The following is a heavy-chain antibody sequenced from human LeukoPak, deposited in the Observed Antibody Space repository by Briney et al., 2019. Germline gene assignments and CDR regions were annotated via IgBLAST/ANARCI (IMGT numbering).Heavy chain of an antibody. J-gene: IGHJ4*02. CDR1: GFAFSSYE. Sequence: PGGSLRLSCAASGFAFSSYEMNWVRQAPGKGLEWVSYIGSSGSTIYYADSVKGRFTISRDNAKNSLYLQMNSLRAEDTAVYYCARGNSGTFDYWGQGTLVTVSS. CDR3: ARGNSGTFDY. V-gene: IGHV3-48*03. D-gene: IGHD1-26*01. CDR2: IGSSGSTI.